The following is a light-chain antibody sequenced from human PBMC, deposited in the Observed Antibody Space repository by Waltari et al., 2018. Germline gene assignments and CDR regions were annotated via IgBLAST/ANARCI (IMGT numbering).Light chain of an antibody. CDR1: QSVKNN. J-gene: IGKJ4*01. Sequence: TCRASQSVKNNVAWYQQKPGKAPKVLIHKASRLESGVPSRFSGSGFGTEFTLTISSLQPDDSATYYCQEYDSLPITFGGGTKVEIK. V-gene: IGKV1-5*03. CDR3: QEYDSLPIT. CDR2: KAS.